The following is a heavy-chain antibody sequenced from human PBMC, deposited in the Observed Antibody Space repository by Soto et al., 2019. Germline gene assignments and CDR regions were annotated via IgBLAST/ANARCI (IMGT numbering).Heavy chain of an antibody. CDR1: GGSISSSNW. Sequence: SETLSLTCAVSGGSISSSNWWSWVRQPPGKGLEWIGEIYHSGSTNYNPSLKSRVTISVDKSKNQFSLKLSSVTAADTAVYYCARPRAYSGYEEGYYFDYWGQGTLVTVSS. V-gene: IGHV4-4*02. J-gene: IGHJ4*02. D-gene: IGHD5-12*01. CDR2: IYHSGST. CDR3: ARPRAYSGYEEGYYFDY.